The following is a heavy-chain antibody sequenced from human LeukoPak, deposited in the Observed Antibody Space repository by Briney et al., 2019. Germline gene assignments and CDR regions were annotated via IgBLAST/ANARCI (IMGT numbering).Heavy chain of an antibody. CDR3: AREARYFDWLLSYYYYYMDV. D-gene: IGHD3-9*01. J-gene: IGHJ6*03. V-gene: IGHV1-18*01. CDR1: GYTFTSYG. Sequence: ASVKVSCKASGYTFTSYGISWVRQAPGQGLEWMGWISAYNGDTNYAQKFQGRVTITTDESTSTAYMELSSLRSEDTAVYYCAREARYFDWLLSYYYYYMDVWGKGTTVTVSS. CDR2: ISAYNGDT.